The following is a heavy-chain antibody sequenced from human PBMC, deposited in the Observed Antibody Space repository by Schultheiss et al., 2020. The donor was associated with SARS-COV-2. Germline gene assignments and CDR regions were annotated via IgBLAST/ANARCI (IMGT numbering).Heavy chain of an antibody. J-gene: IGHJ4*02. CDR3: ASWSATIIRGGFDY. Sequence: SETLSLTCAVYGGSFSGYYWSWIRQPPGKGLEWIGEINHSGSTNYNPSLKSRVTISVDTSKNQFSLKLNSVTAADTAVYYCASWSATIIRGGFDYWGQGTLVTVSS. D-gene: IGHD5-12*01. V-gene: IGHV4-34*01. CDR1: GGSFSGYY. CDR2: INHSGST.